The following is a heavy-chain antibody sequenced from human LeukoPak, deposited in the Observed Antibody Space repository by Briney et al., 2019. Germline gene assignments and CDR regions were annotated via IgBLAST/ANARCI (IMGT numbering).Heavy chain of an antibody. CDR3: AREGVGGDY. Sequence: SETLSLTCAVYGGSFSSYYWSWIRQPPGKGLEWIGEINHSGSTNYNPSLKSRVTISVDTSKNQFSLKLSSVTAADTAVYYCAREGVGGDYWGQGTLVTVSS. J-gene: IGHJ4*02. D-gene: IGHD1-26*01. CDR1: GGSFSSYY. CDR2: INHSGST. V-gene: IGHV4-34*01.